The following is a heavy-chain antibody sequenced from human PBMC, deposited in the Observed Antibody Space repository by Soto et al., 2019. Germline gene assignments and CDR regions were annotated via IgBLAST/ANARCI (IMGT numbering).Heavy chain of an antibody. V-gene: IGHV3-23*01. CDR1: GFDFINNA. CDR3: ATQNTAKRAFHI. D-gene: IGHD2-21*02. Sequence: EAQLLESGGGLVQPGGSLRLSCAASGFDFINNAMAWVRQAPGKGLEWVSTISADISYTYYADAVRGRFTVSRDNSKNTVYLQMNGLRADDTAVYYCATQNTAKRAFHIWGQGTMVTVSS. J-gene: IGHJ3*02. CDR2: ISADISYT.